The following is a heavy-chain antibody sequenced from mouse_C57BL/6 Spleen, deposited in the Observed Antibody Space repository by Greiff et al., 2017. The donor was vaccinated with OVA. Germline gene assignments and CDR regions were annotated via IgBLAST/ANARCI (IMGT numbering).Heavy chain of an antibody. Sequence: VQLKQSGPELVKPGASVKMSCKASGYTFTDYNMHWVKQSHGKSLEWIGYINPNNGGTSYNQKFKGKATLTVNKSSSTAYMELRSLTSEDSAVYYCARIYYGYGDWYFDVWGTGTTVTVSS. D-gene: IGHD2-2*01. J-gene: IGHJ1*03. CDR2: INPNNGGT. CDR1: GYTFTDYN. V-gene: IGHV1-22*01. CDR3: ARIYYGYGDWYFDV.